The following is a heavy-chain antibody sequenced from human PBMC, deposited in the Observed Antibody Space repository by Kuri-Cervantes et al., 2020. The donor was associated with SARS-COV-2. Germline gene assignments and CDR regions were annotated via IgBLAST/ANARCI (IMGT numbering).Heavy chain of an antibody. CDR3: WMNSEITMVRGVIIGYYYGMDV. J-gene: IGHJ6*02. CDR1: GFTFSNAW. V-gene: IGHV3-15*01. CDR2: IKSRTDGGTT. D-gene: IGHD3-10*01. Sequence: GGSLRLSCAASGFTFSNAWMSWVRQAPGKGLEWVGRIKSRTDGGTTDYAAPVKGRFTISRDDSKNTLYLQMNSLKTEDTAVYYCWMNSEITMVRGVIIGYYYGMDVWGQGTTVTVSS.